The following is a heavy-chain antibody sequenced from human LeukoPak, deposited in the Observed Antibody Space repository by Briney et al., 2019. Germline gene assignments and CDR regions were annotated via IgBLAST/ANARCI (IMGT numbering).Heavy chain of an antibody. V-gene: IGHV4-34*01. CDR3: ARRGIFAYSS. D-gene: IGHD3-3*01. Sequence: PSETLSXXXXVXGXXFSGYYWSWIRQPPGKGLDWIGEINHSGSTNYNPSLKSRVTISVDTSKNQLSLKVNSVTAADTAVYYCARRGIFAYSSWGQGTVVTVSS. CDR1: GXXFSGYY. J-gene: IGHJ4*02. CDR2: INHSGST.